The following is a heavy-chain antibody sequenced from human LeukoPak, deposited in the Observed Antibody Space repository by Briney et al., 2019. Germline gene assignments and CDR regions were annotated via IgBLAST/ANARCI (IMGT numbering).Heavy chain of an antibody. CDR2: IYYSGST. V-gene: IGHV4-59*11. Sequence: SETLSLTCTVSGGSISSHYWSWIRQPPGKGLEWIGYIYYSGSTNYNPSLKSRVTMSVDTSKNQFSLKLSSVSAADTVVYYCARLRDWFDPWGQGTLVTVSS. D-gene: IGHD5-24*01. CDR1: GGSISSHY. CDR3: ARLRDWFDP. J-gene: IGHJ5*02.